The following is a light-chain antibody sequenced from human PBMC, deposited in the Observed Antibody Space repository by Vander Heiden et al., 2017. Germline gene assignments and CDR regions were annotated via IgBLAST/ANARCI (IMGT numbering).Light chain of an antibody. J-gene: IGLJ1*01. CDR2: DAN. Sequence: QSALTQPASVSGSPRQSNTISCTGTSSDVGGYNYVSWYQQYPGKVPKLIIYDANNRPSGVANRFSGSKSGNTASLTISGLQSEDEANYYCSSYTPSSTLEVFGRGTMVSVL. V-gene: IGLV2-14*03. CDR3: SSYTPSSTLEV. CDR1: SSDVGGYNY.